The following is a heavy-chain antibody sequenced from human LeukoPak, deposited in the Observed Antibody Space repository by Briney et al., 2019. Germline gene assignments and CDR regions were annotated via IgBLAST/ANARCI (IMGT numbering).Heavy chain of an antibody. CDR3: AKDPGSYYYYYMDV. V-gene: IGHV3-30*02. Sequence: GGSLRLSCAASGFTFSSYGMHWVRQAPGKGLGWVAFIRYDGSNKYYADSVKGRFTISRDNSKNTLYLQMNSLRAEDTAVYYCAKDPGSYYYYYMDVWGKGTTVTVSS. CDR2: IRYDGSNK. D-gene: IGHD3-10*01. J-gene: IGHJ6*03. CDR1: GFTFSSYG.